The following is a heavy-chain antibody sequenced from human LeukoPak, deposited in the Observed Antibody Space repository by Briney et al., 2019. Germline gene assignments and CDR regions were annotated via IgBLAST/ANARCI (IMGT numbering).Heavy chain of an antibody. CDR3: AKDSRSSSWYSPIDS. J-gene: IGHJ4*02. Sequence: GGSLRLSCAASGFTFSSYAMSWVRQAPGKGLEWVSAISGSGGSTYYADSVKGRFTISRDNSKNTLYLQMNSLRAEDTAVYYCAKDSRSSSWYSPIDSWGQGTLVTVSS. CDR1: GFTFSSYA. CDR2: ISGSGGST. D-gene: IGHD6-13*01. V-gene: IGHV3-23*01.